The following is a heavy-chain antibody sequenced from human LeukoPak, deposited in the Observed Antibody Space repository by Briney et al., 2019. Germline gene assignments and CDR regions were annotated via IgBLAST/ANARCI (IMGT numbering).Heavy chain of an antibody. D-gene: IGHD5-18*01. CDR1: GGSFSGYY. CDR3: ARDLVTAMAKD. Sequence: SGTLSLTCAVYGGSFSGYYWSWIRQPPGKGLEWIGEIRYSGATNYNPSLKSRVTMSVDTSKNQFSLKLSSVTAADTAVYYCARDLVTAMAKDWGQGTLVTVSS. V-gene: IGHV4-34*01. J-gene: IGHJ4*02. CDR2: IRYSGAT.